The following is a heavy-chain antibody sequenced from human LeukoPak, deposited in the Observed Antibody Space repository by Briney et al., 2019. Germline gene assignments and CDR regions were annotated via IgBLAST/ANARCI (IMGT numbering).Heavy chain of an antibody. Sequence: ASVKVSCKASGYTFTGYYMHWVRQAPGQGLEWMGWINPNSGDTNYAQKFQGRVTMTRDTSISTAYMELSRLRSDDTAVYYCARGRYSSSSDAFDIWGQGTMVTVSS. D-gene: IGHD6-6*01. J-gene: IGHJ3*02. CDR2: INPNSGDT. CDR3: ARGRYSSSSDAFDI. V-gene: IGHV1-2*02. CDR1: GYTFTGYY.